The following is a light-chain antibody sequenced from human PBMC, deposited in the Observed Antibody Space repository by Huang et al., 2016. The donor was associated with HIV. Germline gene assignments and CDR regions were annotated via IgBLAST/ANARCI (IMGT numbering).Light chain of an antibody. J-gene: IGKJ4*01. CDR3: QQRASWLT. Sequence: EIVLTQSPASLSWYPGESVTLFCRASQNIDTSLAWYQQKPGQSPRLLVYDASQRATGVPDRFTVSGSGTDFTLTISSLESDDFAVYFCQQRASWLTFGGGTKVEVK. V-gene: IGKV3-11*01. CDR1: QNIDTS. CDR2: DAS.